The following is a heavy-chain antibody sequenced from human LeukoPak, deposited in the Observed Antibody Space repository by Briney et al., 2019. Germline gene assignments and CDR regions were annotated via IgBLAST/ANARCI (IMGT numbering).Heavy chain of an antibody. CDR3: ARSTSVGAPGFDY. V-gene: IGHV3-21*01. D-gene: IGHD1-26*01. J-gene: IGHJ4*02. CDR1: GFTFSSYS. CDR2: ISSSSSSYI. Sequence: GGSLRLSCAASGFTFSSYSMNWVRQAPGKGLEWVSSISSSSSSYIYYADSVKGRFTISRDNAKNSLYLQMNSLRAEDTAVYYCARSTSVGAPGFDYWGQGTLVTVSS.